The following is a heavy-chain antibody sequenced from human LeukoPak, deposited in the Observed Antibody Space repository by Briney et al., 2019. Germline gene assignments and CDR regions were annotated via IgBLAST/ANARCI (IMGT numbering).Heavy chain of an antibody. CDR1: GFTFSSYG. J-gene: IGHJ6*02. V-gene: IGHV3-30*18. CDR3: AKDRITEGKYYYYGMDV. D-gene: IGHD3-10*01. CDR2: ISYDGSHK. Sequence: GGSLRLSCAASGFTFSSYGMHWVRQAPGKGLEWVAVISYDGSHKTYADSVKGRFTISRDNSKNTLYLQMNSLRAEDTAVYYCAKDRITEGKYYYYGMDVWGQGTTVTVS.